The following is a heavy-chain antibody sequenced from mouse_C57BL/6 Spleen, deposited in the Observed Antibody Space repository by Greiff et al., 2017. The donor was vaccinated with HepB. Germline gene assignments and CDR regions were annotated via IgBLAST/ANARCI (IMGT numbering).Heavy chain of an antibody. CDR1: GYSITSGYY. Sequence: EVKLMESGPGLVKPSQSLSLTCSVTGYSITSGYYWNWIRQFPGNKLEWMGYISYDGSNNYNPSLKNRISITRDTSKNQFFLKLNSVTTEDTATYYCAREGDLLRYFDYWGQGTTLTVSS. J-gene: IGHJ2*01. V-gene: IGHV3-6*01. CDR3: AREGDLLRYFDY. CDR2: ISYDGSN. D-gene: IGHD1-1*01.